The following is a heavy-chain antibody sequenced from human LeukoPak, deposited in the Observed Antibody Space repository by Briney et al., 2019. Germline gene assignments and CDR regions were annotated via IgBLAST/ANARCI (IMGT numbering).Heavy chain of an antibody. D-gene: IGHD3-10*01. Sequence: PSQTLSLTCTVSGGSISSGDYYWSWIRQPPGKGLEWIGEIYHSGSTNYNPSLKSRVTISVDKSKNQFSLKLSSVTAADTAVYYCARVPPPLWFGGGNYFDYWGQGTLVTVSS. J-gene: IGHJ4*02. CDR1: GGSISSGDYY. CDR2: IYHSGST. V-gene: IGHV4-30-4*01. CDR3: ARVPPPLWFGGGNYFDY.